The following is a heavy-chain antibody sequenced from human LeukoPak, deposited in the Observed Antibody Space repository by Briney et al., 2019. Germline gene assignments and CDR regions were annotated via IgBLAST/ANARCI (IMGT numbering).Heavy chain of an antibody. CDR2: IRYDGSNK. V-gene: IGHV3-30*02. Sequence: GGSLRLSCAASGFTFSSYDIHWVRQAPGKGLEWVTFIRYDGSNKYYADSVKGRFTISRDNSKRTLYLQMNSLRAEDTAVYYCAKVQMGYGGLFDYWGQGTLVTVSS. CDR3: AKVQMGYGGLFDY. CDR1: GFTFSSYD. D-gene: IGHD4-23*01. J-gene: IGHJ4*02.